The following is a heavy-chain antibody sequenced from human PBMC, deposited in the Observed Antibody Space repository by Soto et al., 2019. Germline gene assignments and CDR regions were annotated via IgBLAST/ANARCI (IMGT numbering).Heavy chain of an antibody. J-gene: IGHJ4*02. CDR3: AHAIRRRDCRGGNSYSFDF. Sequence: QITLKESGPTLVKPTQTLTLTCTFSGFSLSTSGVGVGWIRQPPGKALEWLALIFWADDKRYSSALKNRLIIIRDTSKNHVVLITTDIDPVDTATYYCAHAIRRRDCRGGNSYSFDFWCQGTLVTVSS. D-gene: IGHD2-15*01. CDR2: IFWADDK. V-gene: IGHV2-5*02. CDR1: GFSLSTSGVG.